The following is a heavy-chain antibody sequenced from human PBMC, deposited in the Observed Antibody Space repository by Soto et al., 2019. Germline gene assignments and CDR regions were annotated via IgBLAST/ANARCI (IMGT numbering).Heavy chain of an antibody. CDR1: GYSFTGYW. D-gene: IGHD1-26*01. CDR2: IYPGDSDT. Sequence: LGESLKISCNGSGYSFTGYWLGWVRQVPWKGLEWMGIIYPGDSDTRYSPSFQGQVTISADKSISTASLQWSSLKASDTAMYYCARQWELPRSDYYYYGMDVWGQGTTVTVSS. CDR3: ARQWELPRSDYYYYGMDV. V-gene: IGHV5-51*01. J-gene: IGHJ6*02.